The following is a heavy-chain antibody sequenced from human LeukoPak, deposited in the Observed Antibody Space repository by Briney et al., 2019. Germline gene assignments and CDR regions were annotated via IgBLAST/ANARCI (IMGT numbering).Heavy chain of an antibody. CDR3: TRLRDGTPGDY. D-gene: IGHD1-14*01. CDR2: IYYTGNT. J-gene: IGHJ4*02. V-gene: IGHV4-39*01. Sequence: PSETLSLTCPVSGGSISNSLYHWGWVRQPPGEGLEWIGSIYYTGNTYYNPSLKGRVTISVDTSNNQFSLKLGSVIAADTAVYYCTRLRDGTPGDYWGQGTLVTVSS. CDR1: GGSISNSLYH.